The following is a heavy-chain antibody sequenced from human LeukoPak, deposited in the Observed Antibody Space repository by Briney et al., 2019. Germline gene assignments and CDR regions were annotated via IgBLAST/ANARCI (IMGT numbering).Heavy chain of an antibody. Sequence: GGSLRLSCAASGFTFSSYGMHWVRQAPGKGLEWVAVIYYGGSIEYYADSVRGRFTISRDNSKKTLYLQMNSLRPEDTAVYYCAKDGGEYCTSSSCYYYYMDVWGKGTTVTVSS. V-gene: IGHV3-30*18. CDR2: IYYGGSIE. CDR1: GFTFSSYG. J-gene: IGHJ6*03. CDR3: AKDGGEYCTSSSCYYYYMDV. D-gene: IGHD2/OR15-2a*01.